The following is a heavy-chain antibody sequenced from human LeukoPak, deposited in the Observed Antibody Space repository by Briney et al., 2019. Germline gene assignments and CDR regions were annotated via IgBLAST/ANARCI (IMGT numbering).Heavy chain of an antibody. CDR3: ARGGAAMVNY. CDR2: IKPDGSEE. V-gene: IGHV3-7*01. Sequence: GGSLRLSCAAAGFTFSSYWMTWVRQAPGKGLEWVANIKPDGSEENYADSLKGRFTISRDNAKNSLYLQINSLRAEDTAVYYCARGGAAMVNYWGQGTLVTVSS. D-gene: IGHD5-18*01. J-gene: IGHJ4*02. CDR1: GFTFSSYW.